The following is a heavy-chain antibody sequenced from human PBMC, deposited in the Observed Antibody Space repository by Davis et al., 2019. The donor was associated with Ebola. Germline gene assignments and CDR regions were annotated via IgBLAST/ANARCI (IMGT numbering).Heavy chain of an antibody. Sequence: AASVKVSCKASGGTFSSYAISWVRQAPGQGLEWMGWINPNSGGTNYAQKFQGWVTMTTDTSTSTAYMELRSLRSDDTAVYYCARANTVTRENSFDYWGQGTLVTVSS. V-gene: IGHV1-18*01. D-gene: IGHD4-17*01. CDR1: GGTFSSYA. J-gene: IGHJ4*02. CDR2: INPNSGGT. CDR3: ARANTVTRENSFDY.